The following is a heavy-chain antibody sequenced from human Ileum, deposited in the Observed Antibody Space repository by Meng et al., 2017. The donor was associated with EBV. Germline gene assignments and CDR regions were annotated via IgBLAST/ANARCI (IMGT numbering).Heavy chain of an antibody. D-gene: IGHD2-8*01. CDR3: ASNGAFSLDH. V-gene: IGHV4-4*02. CDR2: IHHTRGP. CDR1: GDSISNEHW. Sequence: QVELQESGPGLMGPSGTLSLTCSVSGDSISNEHWWSWVRQSPGKGLEWIGEIHHTRGPNYNPSLKSRVIISVDKSNNHFSLRLSAVTAADTAVYYCASNGAFSLDHWGQGTLVTVSS. J-gene: IGHJ4*02.